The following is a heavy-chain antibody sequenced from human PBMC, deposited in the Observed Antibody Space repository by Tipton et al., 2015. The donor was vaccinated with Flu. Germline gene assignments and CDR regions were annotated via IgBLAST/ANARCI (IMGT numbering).Heavy chain of an antibody. CDR2: IYYSGST. V-gene: IGHV4-61*01. J-gene: IGHJ5*02. CDR1: GGSVSSGSYY. D-gene: IGHD2-2*02. CDR3: ARAPATIPGYNWFDP. Sequence: TLSLTCTVSGGSVSSGSYYWSWIRQPPGKGLEWIGYIYYSGSTNYNPSLKSRVTISVDTSKNQFSLKLSSVTAADTAVYYCARAPATIPGYNWFDPWGHGTLVTVSS.